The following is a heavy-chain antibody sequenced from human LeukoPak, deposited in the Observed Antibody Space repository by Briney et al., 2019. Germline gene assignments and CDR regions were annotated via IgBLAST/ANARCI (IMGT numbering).Heavy chain of an antibody. D-gene: IGHD3-10*01. CDR2: IRYDGSNK. CDR1: GFTFSSYG. J-gene: IGHJ4*02. Sequence: GSLRLSCAASGFTFSSYGMHWVRQAPGKGLEWVAFIRYDGSNKYYADSVKGRFTISRDNSKNTLYLQMNSLRAEDTAVYYCAKDPHVLLWFGEDRYFDYWGQGTLVTVSS. CDR3: AKDPHVLLWFGEDRYFDY. V-gene: IGHV3-30*02.